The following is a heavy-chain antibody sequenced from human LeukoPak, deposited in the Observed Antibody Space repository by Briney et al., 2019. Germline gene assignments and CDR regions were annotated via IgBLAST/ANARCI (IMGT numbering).Heavy chain of an antibody. D-gene: IGHD6-13*01. J-gene: IGHJ4*02. Sequence: GGSLRLSCAASGFTFSSYAMHWVRQAPGKGLEWVAVISYDGSNKYYADSVKGRFTISRDNSKNTLYLQMNSLRAEDTAVYYCARAPCCDGSSWYSFMGDYFDYWGQGTLVTVSS. CDR3: ARAPCCDGSSWYSFMGDYFDY. CDR1: GFTFSSYA. V-gene: IGHV3-30*01. CDR2: ISYDGSNK.